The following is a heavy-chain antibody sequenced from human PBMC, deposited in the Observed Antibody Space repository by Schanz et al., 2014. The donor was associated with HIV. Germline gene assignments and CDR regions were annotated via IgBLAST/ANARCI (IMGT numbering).Heavy chain of an antibody. CDR1: GGTFNNYA. Sequence: QEQLVQSGAAVRKPGSSVTVSCKTSGGTFNNYALNWVRQAPGQGLEWMGGIIPAFGRANYAQKFQGRVTINADQSTTTVYMNLSSLRSADAAVYYCARSRYGDRPYCFDLWGQGTPVAVS. CDR2: IIPAFGRA. CDR3: ARSRYGDRPYCFDL. J-gene: IGHJ4*02. D-gene: IGHD2-21*02. V-gene: IGHV1-69*01.